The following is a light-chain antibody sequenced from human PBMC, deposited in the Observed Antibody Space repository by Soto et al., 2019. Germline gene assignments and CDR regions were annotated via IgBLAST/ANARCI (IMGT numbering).Light chain of an antibody. CDR3: QQYHRASIT. CDR2: DAS. V-gene: IGKV1-5*01. CDR1: QTISSW. J-gene: IGKJ5*01. Sequence: DIQMTQSPSTLSGSVGDRVTITCRASQTISSWLAWYQQKPGKAPEIVIHDASSLKSGVPYRFSGSGSGTELTLTISSLQPDDFATYYCQQYHRASITFGQGTRLEIK.